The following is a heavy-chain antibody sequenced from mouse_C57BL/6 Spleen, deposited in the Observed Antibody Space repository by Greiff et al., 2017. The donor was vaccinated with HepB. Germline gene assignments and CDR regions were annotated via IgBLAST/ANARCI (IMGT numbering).Heavy chain of an antibody. CDR3: ASIEMQGPLYDYDAAWFAD. V-gene: IGHV1-55*01. CDR2: IYPGSGST. D-gene: IGHD2-4*01. J-gene: IGHJ3*01. Sequence: VQLQQSGAELVKPGASVKMSCKASGYTFTSYWITWVKQRPGQGLEWIGDIYPGSGSTNYNEKFKSKATLTVDTSSSTAYMQLSSLTAEDSAVYYCASIEMQGPLYDYDAAWFADWGQGTLVTVSA. CDR1: GYTFTSYW.